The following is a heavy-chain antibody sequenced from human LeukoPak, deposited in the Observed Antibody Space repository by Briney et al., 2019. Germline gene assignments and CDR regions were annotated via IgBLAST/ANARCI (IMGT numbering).Heavy chain of an antibody. J-gene: IGHJ4*02. Sequence: GGSLRLSCAASGFTVTSNYISWVRQAPGKGLEWVSVIYIGGNTYYGDSVKGRFTISRHNSKNTLYLQMNSLRADDTAVYYCATLGSIVWGRTGTASSLWGQGTLVTVSS. CDR3: ATLGSIVWGRTGTASSL. D-gene: IGHD2-21*02. CDR2: IYIGGNT. CDR1: GFTVTSNY. V-gene: IGHV3-53*04.